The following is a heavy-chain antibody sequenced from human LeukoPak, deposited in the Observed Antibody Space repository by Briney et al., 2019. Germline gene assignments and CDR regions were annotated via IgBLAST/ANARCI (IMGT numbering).Heavy chain of an antibody. J-gene: IGHJ4*02. V-gene: IGHV4-31*03. CDR3: ARVDLEAGIFDF. D-gene: IGHD1-1*01. CDR2: IYYSGST. Sequence: ASQTLSLTCTVSGGSISSGGYYWSWIRQPPGKGLEWIGYIYYSGSTYYNPSLKSRVTISVDTSKNQFSLKLSSVTAADTAVYYCARVDLEAGIFDFWGQGTLVTVSS. CDR1: GGSISSGGYY.